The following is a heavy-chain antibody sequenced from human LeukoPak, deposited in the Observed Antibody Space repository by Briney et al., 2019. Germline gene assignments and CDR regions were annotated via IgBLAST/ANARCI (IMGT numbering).Heavy chain of an antibody. CDR3: ARDYRGYYYYYYMDV. V-gene: IGHV3-21*01. D-gene: IGHD4-11*01. CDR2: ISSSSSYT. CDR1: GFTFSSYS. J-gene: IGHJ6*03. Sequence: GSLRLSCAASGFTFSSYSMNWVRQAPGKGLEWVSSISSSSSYTYYADSVKGRFTISRDNAKNSLYLQMNSLRAEDTAVYYCARDYRGYYYYYYMDVWGKGTTVTISS.